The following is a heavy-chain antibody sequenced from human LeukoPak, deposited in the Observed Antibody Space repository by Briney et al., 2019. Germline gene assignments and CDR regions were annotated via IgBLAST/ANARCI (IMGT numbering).Heavy chain of an antibody. CDR3: ARDGGYRAIDY. CDR1: RFTFSSYG. CDR2: ISSSSSYI. D-gene: IGHD5-12*01. V-gene: IGHV3-21*01. J-gene: IGHJ4*02. Sequence: GGSLRLSCAASRFTFSSYGMNWVRQAPGKGLEWVSSISSSSSYIYYADSVKGRFTISRDNAKNSLYLQMNSLRAEDTAVYYCARDGGYRAIDYWGQGTLVTVSS.